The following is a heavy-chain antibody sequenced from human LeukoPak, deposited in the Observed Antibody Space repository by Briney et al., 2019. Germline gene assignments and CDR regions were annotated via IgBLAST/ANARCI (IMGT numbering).Heavy chain of an antibody. D-gene: IGHD3-3*01. V-gene: IGHV4-59*01. CDR2: IYYSGST. Sequence: SETLSLTCTVSGGSISSYYWSWIRQPPGKGLEWIGYIYYSGSTNYNPSLKSRVTISVDTSKNQFSLKLSSVTAADTAVYYCARTYYDFWSGHRYYFDYWGQGTLVTASS. CDR1: GGSISSYY. CDR3: ARTYYDFWSGHRYYFDY. J-gene: IGHJ4*02.